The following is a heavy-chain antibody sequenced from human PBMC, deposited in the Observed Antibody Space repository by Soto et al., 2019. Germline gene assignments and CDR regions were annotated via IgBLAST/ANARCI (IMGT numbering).Heavy chain of an antibody. CDR2: IIPILGIA. CDR3: ARDPANALWCGELSDYGMDV. CDR1: GGTFSSYT. Sequence: QVQLVQSGAEVKKPGSSVKVSCKASGGTFSSYTISWVRQAPGQGLEWMGRIIPILGIANYAQKCQGRVTITADKSTSPAYMELISLRSEDTAVYYCARDPANALWCGELSDYGMDVWGQGTTVTVSS. D-gene: IGHD3-10*01. V-gene: IGHV1-69*08. J-gene: IGHJ6*02.